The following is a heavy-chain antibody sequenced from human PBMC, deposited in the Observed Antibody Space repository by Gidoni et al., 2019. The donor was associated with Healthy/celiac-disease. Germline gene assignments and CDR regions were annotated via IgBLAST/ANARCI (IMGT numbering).Heavy chain of an antibody. J-gene: IGHJ6*02. D-gene: IGHD2-15*01. CDR1: GFTFSSYS. V-gene: IGHV3-21*01. CDR3: AGSGNNYYGMDV. CDR2: ISSSSSYI. Sequence: EVQLVGSGGGLVKPGGSLRLSCAASGFTFSSYSMNWVRQAPGKGLEWVSSISSSSSYIYYADSVKGRFTISRDNAKNSLYLQMNSLRAEDTAVYYCAGSGNNYYGMDVWGQGTTVTVSS.